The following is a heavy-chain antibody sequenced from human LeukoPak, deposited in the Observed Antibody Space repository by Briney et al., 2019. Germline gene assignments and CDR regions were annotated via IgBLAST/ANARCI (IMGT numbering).Heavy chain of an antibody. CDR3: ARVKGGIVVVVAATYDAFDS. Sequence: ASVTVSCKASGYTFTGYYMHWVRQAPGQGLEWMGWINPNSGGTNYAQKFQGRVTMTRDTSISTAYMELSRLRSDDTAVYYCARVKGGIVVVVAATYDAFDSWGQGTMVTVSS. CDR1: GYTFTGYY. J-gene: IGHJ3*02. V-gene: IGHV1-2*02. D-gene: IGHD2-15*01. CDR2: INPNSGGT.